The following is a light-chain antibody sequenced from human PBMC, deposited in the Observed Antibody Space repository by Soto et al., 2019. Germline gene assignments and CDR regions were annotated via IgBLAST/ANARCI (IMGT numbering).Light chain of an antibody. CDR2: DVS. Sequence: QSALTQPASVSGSPGQSITISCTGTSSDVGGYNYVSWYQQYPGKAPKLMIYDVSNRPSGVSNRLSGSKSGNTASLTISGLQAEDEADYYCSSYTGSSTLVFGGGTQLTVL. V-gene: IGLV2-14*01. CDR1: SSDVGGYNY. CDR3: SSYTGSSTLV. J-gene: IGLJ2*01.